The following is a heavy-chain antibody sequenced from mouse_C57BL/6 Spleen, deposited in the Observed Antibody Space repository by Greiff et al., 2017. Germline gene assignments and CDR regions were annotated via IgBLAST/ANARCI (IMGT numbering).Heavy chain of an antibody. D-gene: IGHD1-1*01. J-gene: IGHJ2*01. V-gene: IGHV1-69*01. CDR3: ARGRYYGSSYDYFDD. CDR1: GYTFTSYW. CDR2: IAPSDSYT. Sequence: QVQLQQPGAELVMPGASVTLSCKASGYTFTSYWMHWVKQRPGQGLEWIGEIAPSDSYTNYNQTFKGKSTLTVDKSSSTAYRQRSSLTSEDSAVYYCARGRYYGSSYDYFDDWGQGTTLTVSS.